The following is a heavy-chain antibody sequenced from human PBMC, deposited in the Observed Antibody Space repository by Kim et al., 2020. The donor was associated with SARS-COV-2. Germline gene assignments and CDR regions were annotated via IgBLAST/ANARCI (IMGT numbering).Heavy chain of an antibody. V-gene: IGHV4-30-4*01. CDR1: GDSISGGDYY. D-gene: IGHD3-22*01. CDR3: VRVWRYYDNSGFYANDWFDP. CDR2: IHYSGDT. Sequence: SETLSLTCTVSGDSISGGDYYWSWVRQSPGRGLEWIGNIHYSGDTHYNPSLKSRITMSVDTSRTQFSLKLTSMTVADTAVYYCVRVWRYYDNSGFYANDWFDPWGQGTLVTVSS. J-gene: IGHJ5*02.